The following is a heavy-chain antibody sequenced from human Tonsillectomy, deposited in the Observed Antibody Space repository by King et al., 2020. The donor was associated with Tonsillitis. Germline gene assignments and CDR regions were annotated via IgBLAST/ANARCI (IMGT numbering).Heavy chain of an antibody. V-gene: IGHV4-34*01. CDR2: INHSGST. D-gene: IGHD2-15*01. J-gene: IGHJ3*02. Sequence: VQLQQWGAGLLKPSETLSLTCAVYGGSFSGYYWSWIRQPPGKGLEWIGEINHSGSTNYNPSLKSRVTISVDTSKNQFSLKLSSVTAADTAVYYCARGFSPYCSGGSCYLSGAFDIWGQGTMVTVSS. CDR3: ARGFSPYCSGGSCYLSGAFDI. CDR1: GGSFSGYY.